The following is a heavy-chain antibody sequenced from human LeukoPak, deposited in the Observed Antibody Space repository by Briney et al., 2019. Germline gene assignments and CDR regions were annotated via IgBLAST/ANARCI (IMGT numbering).Heavy chain of an antibody. CDR3: ASDGKGSWPTPYYGSGPPAFDI. CDR2: IIPIFGTA. D-gene: IGHD3-10*01. J-gene: IGHJ3*02. V-gene: IGHV1-69*05. CDR1: GGTFSSYA. Sequence: ASVKVSCKASGGTFSSYAISWVRQAPGQGLEWMGRIIPIFGTANYAQKFQGRVTITTDESTSTAYMELSSLRSEDTAVYYCASDGKGSWPTPYYGSGPPAFDIWGQGTMVTVSS.